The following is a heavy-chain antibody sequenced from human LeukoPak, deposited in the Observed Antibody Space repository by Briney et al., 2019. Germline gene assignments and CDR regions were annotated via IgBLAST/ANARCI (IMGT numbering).Heavy chain of an antibody. V-gene: IGHV1-18*01. J-gene: IGHJ6*03. Sequence: ASVKVSCKASGYTFTSYGISWVRQAPGQGLEWMGRISAHNGNTNYAQKFQGRVTMTRNTSISTAYMELSSLRSEDTAVYYCARGGIGSSSWYPLYYYYYMDVWGKGTTVTISS. CDR3: ARGGIGSSSWYPLYYYYYMDV. CDR1: GYTFTSYG. CDR2: ISAHNGNT. D-gene: IGHD6-13*01.